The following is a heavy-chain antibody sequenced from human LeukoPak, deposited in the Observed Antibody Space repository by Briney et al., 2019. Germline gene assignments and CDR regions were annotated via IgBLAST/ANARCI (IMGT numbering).Heavy chain of an antibody. Sequence: ASVKVSCKASGGTFSSYAISWVRQAPGQRLEWMGWINAGNGNTKYSQKFQGRVTITRDTSASTAYMELSSLRSEDTAVYYCARVQYSSWSHFDYWGQGTLVTVSS. V-gene: IGHV1-3*01. J-gene: IGHJ4*02. CDR2: INAGNGNT. CDR3: ARVQYSSWSHFDY. CDR1: GGTFSSYA. D-gene: IGHD6-6*01.